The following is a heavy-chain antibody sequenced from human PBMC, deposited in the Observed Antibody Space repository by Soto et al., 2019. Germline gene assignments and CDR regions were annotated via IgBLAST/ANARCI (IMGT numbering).Heavy chain of an antibody. CDR2: IYYSGSS. J-gene: IGHJ6*02. CDR3: AREIVATIGGIDV. CDR1: GGSISSGDYY. Sequence: SETLSLTCTVSGGSISSGDYYWSWVRQPPGKGLEYIGYIYYSGSSHYNPSLKSRVTISLDTSRNQFSLKLSSVTAADTAVYYCAREIVATIGGIDVWGQGTTVTVYS. V-gene: IGHV4-30-4*01. D-gene: IGHD5-12*01.